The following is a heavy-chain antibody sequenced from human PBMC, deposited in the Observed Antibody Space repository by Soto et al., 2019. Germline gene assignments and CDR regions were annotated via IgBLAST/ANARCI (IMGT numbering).Heavy chain of an antibody. CDR1: GGSINSGNYY. V-gene: IGHV4-31*03. CDR2: IYYSSST. D-gene: IGHD5-12*01. CDR3: AREGGRGECYDAVDF. J-gene: IGHJ4*02. Sequence: QVQLQESGPGLVKPSQTLSLTCTVSGGSINSGNYYWSWIRQHPGKGLEWIGYIYYSSSTYYNPSLKSRVSISLDTSKNQFSLKLNSVTAADTAVYYCAREGGRGECYDAVDFWGQGTLVTVSS.